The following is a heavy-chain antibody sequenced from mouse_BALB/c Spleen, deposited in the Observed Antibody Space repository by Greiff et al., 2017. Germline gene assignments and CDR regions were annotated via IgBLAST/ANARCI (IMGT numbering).Heavy chain of an antibody. CDR2: IWSGGST. V-gene: IGHV2-2*02. CDR1: GFSLTSYG. Sequence: VKLQESGPGLVRPSQSLSITCTVSGFSLTSYGVHWVRQSPGKGLEWLGVIWSGGSTDYNAAFISRLSISKDNSKSQVFFKMNSLQANDTAIYYCARNSYYRSYWYFDVWGAGTTVTVSS. CDR3: ARNSYYRSYWYFDV. J-gene: IGHJ1*01. D-gene: IGHD2-14*01.